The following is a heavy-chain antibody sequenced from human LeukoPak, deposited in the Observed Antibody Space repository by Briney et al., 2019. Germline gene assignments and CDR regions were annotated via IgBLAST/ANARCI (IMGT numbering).Heavy chain of an antibody. CDR2: ISWNSGSI. J-gene: IGHJ4*02. CDR1: GFTFDDYA. V-gene: IGHV3-9*03. D-gene: IGHD3-22*01. CDR3: AKEVYYDSSGYYSSFDY. Sequence: PGRSLRLSCAASGFTFDDYAMHWVRQAPGKGLERVSGISWNSGSIGYADSVKGRFTISRDNAKNSLYLQMNSLRAEDMALYYCAKEVYYDSSGYYSSFDYWGQGTLVTVSS.